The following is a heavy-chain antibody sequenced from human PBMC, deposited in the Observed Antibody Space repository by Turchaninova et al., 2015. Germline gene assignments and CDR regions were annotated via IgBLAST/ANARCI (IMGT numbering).Heavy chain of an antibody. CDR3: AREGVAYASDI. CDR2: LKQDGSAK. D-gene: IGHD2-8*01. J-gene: IGHJ3*02. CDR1: GFTFSSYW. V-gene: IGHV3-7*01. Sequence: EVQLVESGGGLVQPGGSLRLSCAASGFTFSSYWMRWVRQAPGKELGGVANLKQDGSAKNYLDSGKGRVTISRDNAKNSLYLQMNSLGGEDTALDYWAREGVAYASDIWGQGTLVTVSS.